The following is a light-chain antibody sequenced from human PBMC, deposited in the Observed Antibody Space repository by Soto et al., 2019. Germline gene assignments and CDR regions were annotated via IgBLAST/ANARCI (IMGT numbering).Light chain of an antibody. V-gene: IGKV1-17*01. CDR3: RQHFHYSWA. J-gene: IGKJ1*01. CDR1: QDNRHS. Sequence: DTQMTQSPSSLSASVGDRVTITCRASQDNRHSLGWYQQDPGKAPTRLISAAASLQSGVPSRFRGSSSWTEFTLTINSLQAEDFATYYYRQHFHYSWAFGQGTKVEIK. CDR2: AAA.